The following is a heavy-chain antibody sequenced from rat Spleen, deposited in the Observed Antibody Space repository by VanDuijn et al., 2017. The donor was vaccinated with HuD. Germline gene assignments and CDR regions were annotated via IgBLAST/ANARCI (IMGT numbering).Heavy chain of an antibody. CDR3: ARKGILRPGGDYFDY. CDR1: GFTFSDYN. V-gene: IGHV5S23*01. J-gene: IGHJ2*01. D-gene: IGHD1-6*01. CDR2: ITNTGGNV. Sequence: EVQLVESGGDLVQPGRSLKLSCAASGFTFSDYNMAWVRQAPGRGLEWVASITNTGGNVFYPDSVKGRFTISRDNAQNTLYLQMNSLRSGDTATYYCARKGILRPGGDYFDYWGQGVMVTVSS.